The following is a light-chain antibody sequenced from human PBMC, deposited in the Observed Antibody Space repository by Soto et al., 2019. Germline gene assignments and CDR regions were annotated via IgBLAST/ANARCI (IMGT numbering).Light chain of an antibody. CDR2: DVN. J-gene: IGLJ3*02. Sequence: SYELTHPPSVSAAPGRTARITCGGDTIGTKNVHWYQQKPGQAPVLLVFDVNDRASGIPARFSGLNSGKMATLTISRVEAGDDDDYYCQVWDGDSDVVFGGGTKVTVL. V-gene: IGLV3-21*02. CDR1: TIGTKN. CDR3: QVWDGDSDVV.